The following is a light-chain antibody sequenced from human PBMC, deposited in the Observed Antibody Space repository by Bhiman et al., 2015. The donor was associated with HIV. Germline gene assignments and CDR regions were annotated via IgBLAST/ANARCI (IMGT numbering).Light chain of an antibody. J-gene: IGLJ1*01. V-gene: IGLV2-23*02. CDR2: EVS. CDR3: SSHAGDSTFA. Sequence: QSALTQPPSASGSPGQSVAISCVGVKSDHVAWYQQYPGKAPKLIIYEVSKRPSQVPDRFSGAKSGNTASLTISGLQPDDEAVYYCSSHAGDSTFAFGSGTKLTVL. CDR1: KSDH.